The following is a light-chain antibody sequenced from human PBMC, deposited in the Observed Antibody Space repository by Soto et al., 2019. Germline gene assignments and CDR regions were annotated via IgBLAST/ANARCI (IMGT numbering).Light chain of an antibody. Sequence: DIQMSQSPSSLSASVGDTVTITCRASQSIAMFSSWYQQKPGKAPNLLIYGSSTLQNGVPSRFSGSGYGTYFTLTISSLQLEDFATYYCQQNYSPPLTFGGGTKGEIK. CDR3: QQNYSPPLT. CDR1: QSIAMF. CDR2: GSS. J-gene: IGKJ4*01. V-gene: IGKV1-39*01.